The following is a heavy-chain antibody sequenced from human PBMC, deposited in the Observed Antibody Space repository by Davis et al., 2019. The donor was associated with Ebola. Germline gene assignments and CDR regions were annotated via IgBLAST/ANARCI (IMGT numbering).Heavy chain of an antibody. J-gene: IGHJ4*02. Sequence: ESPKISRTGSGSSFTTYWIGWLRQMPGKGLEWMGIIYPGDSDTRYSPSFQGQVTIAADKSISTAYLQWSSLKASENAMYYWAKLNGSSSGWPDYRGQGTLVTVFS. CDR3: AKLNGSSSGWPDY. CDR1: GSSFTTYW. CDR2: IYPGDSDT. D-gene: IGHD6-19*01. V-gene: IGHV5-51*01.